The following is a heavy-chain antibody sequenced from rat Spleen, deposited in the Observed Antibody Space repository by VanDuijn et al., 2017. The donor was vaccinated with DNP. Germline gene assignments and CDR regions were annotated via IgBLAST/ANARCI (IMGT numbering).Heavy chain of an antibody. J-gene: IGHJ3*01. CDR1: GVSLTSYS. CDR3: TSDSLNSSSFVY. D-gene: IGHD1-2*01. Sequence: QVQLKESGPGLVQPSEILSLTCTVSGVSLTSYSVSWVRQPSGKGPEWMGRMWYDGDTAYNSALKSRLSISRDTSKSQVFLKMNSLQTDDTGTYYCTSDSLNSSSFVYWGQGSLVTVSS. CDR2: MWYDGDT. V-gene: IGHV2-63*01.